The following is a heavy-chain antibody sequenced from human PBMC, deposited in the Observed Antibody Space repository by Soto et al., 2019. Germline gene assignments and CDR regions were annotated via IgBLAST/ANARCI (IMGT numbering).Heavy chain of an antibody. V-gene: IGHV3-30-3*01. CDR2: ISYDGSNK. CDR3: ATLVGTPGYYYGMDV. Sequence: GGALRLSCAASGFTCSSYAMHWVRQAPGKGLEWVAVISYDGSNKYYADSVKGRFTISRDNSKNTLYPQMNSLRAEDTAVYYCATLVGTPGYYYGMDVWGQGTTVTVSS. J-gene: IGHJ6*02. CDR1: GFTCSSYA. D-gene: IGHD1-26*01.